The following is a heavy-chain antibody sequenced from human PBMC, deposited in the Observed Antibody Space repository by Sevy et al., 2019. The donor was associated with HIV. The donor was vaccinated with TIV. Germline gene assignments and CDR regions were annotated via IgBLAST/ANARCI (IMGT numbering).Heavy chain of an antibody. J-gene: IGHJ4*02. V-gene: IGHV3-30-3*01. CDR1: GFTFSSYA. Sequence: GGSLRLSCAASGFTFSSYAMHWVRQAPGKGLEWVAVISYDGSNKYYADSVKGRFTISRDKSKNTLYLQMNSLRAEDTAVYYCARVSCCGGSCYLFDYWGQGTLVTVSS. CDR3: ARVSCCGGSCYLFDY. D-gene: IGHD2-15*01. CDR2: ISYDGSNK.